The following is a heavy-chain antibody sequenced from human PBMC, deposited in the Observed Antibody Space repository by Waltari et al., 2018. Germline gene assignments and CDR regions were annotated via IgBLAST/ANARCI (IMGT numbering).Heavy chain of an antibody. CDR1: GYTFSDYY. V-gene: IGHV1-69-2*01. D-gene: IGHD6-19*01. Sequence: EVQLLQSGAELKEPGTTVRISCKVSGYTFSDYYILWVQQAPGKGLRWMGLVDPEDGETIYADNFQGRVTISADTSTDTAFMELSSLRSEDTAVFYCATALGDSSSASRPFDFWGQGTMITVSS. J-gene: IGHJ3*01. CDR3: ATALGDSSSASRPFDF. CDR2: VDPEDGET.